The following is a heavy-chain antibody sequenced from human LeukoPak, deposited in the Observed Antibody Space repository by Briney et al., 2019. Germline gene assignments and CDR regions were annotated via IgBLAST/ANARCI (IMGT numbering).Heavy chain of an antibody. CDR1: GYTLSELS. D-gene: IGHD3-22*01. J-gene: IGHJ4*02. V-gene: IGHV1-24*01. CDR3: ATVEREYFDTSGYYDY. CDR2: FDPEDGET. Sequence: ASVKVSCKVSGYTLSELSVHWVRQAPGKGLEWMRGFDPEDGETIYAHKFEGRVTMTEDTSTDTAYLDLSGLRSEDTAIYYCATVEREYFDTSGYYDYWGQGTLVTVSS.